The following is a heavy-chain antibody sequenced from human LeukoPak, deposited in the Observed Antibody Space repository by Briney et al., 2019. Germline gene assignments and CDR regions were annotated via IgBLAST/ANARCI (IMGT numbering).Heavy chain of an antibody. CDR1: GYSFTSYW. D-gene: IGHD6-6*01. J-gene: IGHJ6*03. CDR3: ARGGEEQLVVSSREATYYYMDV. CDR2: IYPGDSDT. Sequence: PGESLKISCKGSGYSFTSYWTGWVRQMPGKGLEWMGIIYPGDSDTRYSPSFQGQVTISADKSISTAYLQWSSLKASDTAMYYCARGGEEQLVVSSREATYYYMDVWGKGTTVTVSS. V-gene: IGHV5-51*01.